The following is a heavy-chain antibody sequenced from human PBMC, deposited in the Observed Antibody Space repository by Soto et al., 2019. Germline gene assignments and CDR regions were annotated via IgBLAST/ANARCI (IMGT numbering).Heavy chain of an antibody. CDR3: AKGSGEQLAPDDAFDI. CDR2: ISGSGGST. J-gene: IGHJ3*02. Sequence: GGSLRLSCAASGFTFSSYAMSWVRQAPGKGLEWVSAISGSGGSTYYADSVKGRFTISRDNSKNTLYLQMNSLRAEDTAVYYCAKGSGEQLAPDDAFDIWGQGTMVTVSS. V-gene: IGHV3-23*01. D-gene: IGHD6-6*01. CDR1: GFTFSSYA.